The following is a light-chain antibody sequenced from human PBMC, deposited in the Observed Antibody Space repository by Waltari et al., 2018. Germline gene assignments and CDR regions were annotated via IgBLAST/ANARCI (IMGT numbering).Light chain of an antibody. CDR1: SSAVRSYHY. J-gene: IGLJ1*01. V-gene: IGLV2-14*03. CDR3: LSFSAVGTRV. CDR2: DVI. Sequence: QSALTQPASVSGSPGQSITISCPGTSSAVRSYHYVSWYQQHPDKVPKLLIFDVIYRPSGVSDRFSGSKSGNTASLTISGLRADDEADYYCLSFSAVGTRVFGTGTRVTVL.